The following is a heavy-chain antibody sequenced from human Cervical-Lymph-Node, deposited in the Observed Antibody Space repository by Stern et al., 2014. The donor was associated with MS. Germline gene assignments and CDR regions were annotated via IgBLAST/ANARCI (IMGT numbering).Heavy chain of an antibody. V-gene: IGHV4-30-4*01. CDR3: ARGGEYYDSSGYSLLDY. CDR1: GGSISSGDYY. D-gene: IGHD3-22*01. Sequence: QVQLQESGPGLVKPSQTLSLTCTVSGGSISSGDYYWSWIRQPPGKGLEWIGYIYYSGSNCYNPSLKRRVTISVDTSKNQFSLKLSSVTAADTAVYYCARGGEYYDSSGYSLLDYWGQGTLVTVSS. CDR2: IYYSGSN. J-gene: IGHJ4*02.